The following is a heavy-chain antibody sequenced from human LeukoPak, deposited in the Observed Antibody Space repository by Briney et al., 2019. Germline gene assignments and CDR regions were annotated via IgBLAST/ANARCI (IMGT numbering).Heavy chain of an antibody. CDR2: INPNSGGT. Sequence: GASVKVSCKASGYTFTGYYMHWVRQAPGQGLEWMEWINPNSGGTNYAQKFQGRVTMTRDTSISTAYMELSRLRSDDTAVYYCARDVAAAGTNDYWGQGTLVTVSS. CDR3: ARDVAAAGTNDY. V-gene: IGHV1-2*02. J-gene: IGHJ4*02. D-gene: IGHD6-13*01. CDR1: GYTFTGYY.